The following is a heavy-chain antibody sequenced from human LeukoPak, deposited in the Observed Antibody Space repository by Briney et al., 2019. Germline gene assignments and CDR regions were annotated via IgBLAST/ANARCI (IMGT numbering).Heavy chain of an antibody. V-gene: IGHV4-4*07. D-gene: IGHD3-3*01. CDR2: IYTSGST. Sequence: PSETLSLTCTVSGGSISSYYWSWIRQPAGKGLEWIGRIYTSGSTNYNPSLKSRVTMSVDTSKNQLSLKLSSVTAADTAVYYCARDGPKTYYDFWSGYPQSWAFDIWGQGTMVTVSS. J-gene: IGHJ3*02. CDR3: ARDGPKTYYDFWSGYPQSWAFDI. CDR1: GGSISSYY.